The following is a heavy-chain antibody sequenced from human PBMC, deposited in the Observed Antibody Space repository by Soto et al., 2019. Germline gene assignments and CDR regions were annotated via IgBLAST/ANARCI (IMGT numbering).Heavy chain of an antibody. V-gene: IGHV3-30-3*01. D-gene: IGHD5-12*01. CDR3: ARDCYRFNSGYGFSMDV. CDR1: GFTLSSYA. Sequence: GGSLRLSCAASGFTLSSYAMHWVRQAPGKGLEWVAVISYDGSNKYHADSVKGRFTISRDNSKNTLYLQMNSLRAEDTAVYYCARDCYRFNSGYGFSMDVWGQGTTVTVSS. J-gene: IGHJ6*02. CDR2: ISYDGSNK.